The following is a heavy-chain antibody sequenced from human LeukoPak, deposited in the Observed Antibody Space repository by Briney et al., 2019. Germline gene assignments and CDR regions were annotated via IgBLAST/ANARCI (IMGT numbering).Heavy chain of an antibody. J-gene: IGHJ3*02. CDR3: ARHRMYYYDSSGRGVADAFDI. V-gene: IGHV4-39*01. CDR2: IYYSGST. D-gene: IGHD3-22*01. Sequence: SETLSLTCTVSGGSISSSSYYWGWIRQPPGKGLECLGSIYYSGSTYYNPSLKSRVTISVDTSKNQFSLKLSSVTAADTAVYYCARHRMYYYDSSGRGVADAFDIWGQGTMVTVSS. CDR1: GGSISSSSYY.